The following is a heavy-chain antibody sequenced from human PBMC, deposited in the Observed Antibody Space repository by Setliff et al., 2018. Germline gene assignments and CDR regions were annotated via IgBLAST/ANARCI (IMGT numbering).Heavy chain of an antibody. Sequence: PGESLKISCKGSGYSFTSYWIGRVRQMPGKGLEWMGIIYPGDSDTRYSPSFQGQVTISADKSISTAYLQWSSLKASDTAMYYCARQFCSSTSCYDWFDPWGQGTLVTVSS. CDR3: ARQFCSSTSCYDWFDP. CDR2: IYPGDSDT. CDR1: GYSFTSYW. D-gene: IGHD2-2*01. V-gene: IGHV5-51*01. J-gene: IGHJ5*02.